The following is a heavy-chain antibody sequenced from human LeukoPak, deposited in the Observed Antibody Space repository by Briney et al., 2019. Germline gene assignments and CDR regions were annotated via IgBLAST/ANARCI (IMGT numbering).Heavy chain of an antibody. V-gene: IGHV3-23*01. D-gene: IGHD1-7*01. J-gene: IGHJ4*02. CDR1: GFTFGICA. CDR3: AKDATPGNSIWDYFAR. Sequence: GGSLRLSCPASGFTFGICAMSWVRQAPGKGLESVASIGSSDIYYADSVKGRFTVSRDNSQNTLYLQLNCLRAEDTAVYYCAKDATPGNSIWDYFARWGPGTLVTVSS. CDR2: IGSSDI.